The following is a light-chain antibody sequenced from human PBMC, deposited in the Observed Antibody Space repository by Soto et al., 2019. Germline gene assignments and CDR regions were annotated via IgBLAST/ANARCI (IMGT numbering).Light chain of an antibody. J-gene: IGKJ5*01. CDR3: LQHKTYSLT. V-gene: IGKV1-17*01. CDR2: AAF. Sequence: DIQMTQSPSSLSASVGDRVSITCRASQDIRNDLCWYQQKPGKAPKRLIYAAFILQSGVPPRFSGNGSGTEFTLTISSLQAEDYATYFCLQHKTYSLTFGQGTRLE. CDR1: QDIRND.